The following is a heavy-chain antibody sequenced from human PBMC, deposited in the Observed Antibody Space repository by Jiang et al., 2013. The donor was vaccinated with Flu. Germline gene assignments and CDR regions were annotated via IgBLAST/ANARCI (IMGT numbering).Heavy chain of an antibody. Sequence: GIIPIFGTANYAQKFQGRVTITADESTSTAYMELSSLRSEDTAVYYCARDPQWLGTLGAFDIWGQGTMVTVSS. CDR2: IIPIFGTA. CDR3: ARDPQWLGTLGAFDI. V-gene: IGHV1-69*01. D-gene: IGHD6-19*01. J-gene: IGHJ3*02.